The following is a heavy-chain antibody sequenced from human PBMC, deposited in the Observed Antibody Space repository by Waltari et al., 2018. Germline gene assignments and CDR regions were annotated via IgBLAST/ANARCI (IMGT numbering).Heavy chain of an antibody. Sequence: EVQLLESGGGLVQPGGSLRLSCAASGFTFSSYAMSWVHQAPGKGLEWVSAISGSGGSTYYADSVKGRFTISRDNSKNTLYLQMNSLRAEDTAVYYCAKGEGVLRFLEWLLPATKGGQGTLVTVSS. CDR1: GFTFSSYA. CDR2: ISGSGGST. V-gene: IGHV3-23*01. CDR3: AKGEGVLRFLEWLLPATK. D-gene: IGHD3-3*01. J-gene: IGHJ4*02.